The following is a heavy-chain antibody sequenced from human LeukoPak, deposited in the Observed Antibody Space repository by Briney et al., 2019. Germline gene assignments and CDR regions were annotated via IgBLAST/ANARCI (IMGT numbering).Heavy chain of an antibody. J-gene: IGHJ4*02. Sequence: GRSLRLSCAASGFAFGDYAMHWVRQPPGKGLEWVSGINWNRGSIAYADPVKGRFTISRDNAKNSLYLQTNSLRVEDTALYYCAKSGGGDILTGYNYFDFWGQGTLVTVSS. V-gene: IGHV3-9*01. CDR1: GFAFGDYA. CDR2: INWNRGSI. CDR3: AKSGGGDILTGYNYFDF. D-gene: IGHD3-9*01.